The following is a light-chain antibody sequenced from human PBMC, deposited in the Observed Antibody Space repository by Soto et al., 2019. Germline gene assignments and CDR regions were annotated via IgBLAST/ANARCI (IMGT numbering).Light chain of an antibody. CDR3: QQYNDWPPIT. Sequence: EIVLTQSPVILSVSPGESATLSCRASQSVTRNLAWYQQIPGQAPRLLVYHASVRATGIPARFSGSGSGTEFSLTISSLPSEDFAVYFCQQYNDWPPITFGQGTRLEIK. J-gene: IGKJ5*01. CDR1: QSVTRN. V-gene: IGKV3-15*01. CDR2: HAS.